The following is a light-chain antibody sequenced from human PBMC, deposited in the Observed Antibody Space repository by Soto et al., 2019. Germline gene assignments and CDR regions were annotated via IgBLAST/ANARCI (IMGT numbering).Light chain of an antibody. CDR3: QHYNSYSEA. J-gene: IGKJ1*01. CDR2: KAS. CDR1: QTISSW. V-gene: IGKV1-5*03. Sequence: DIQLTQSHSTLSGSVGDRVALTCLASQTISSWLAWYQQKPGKAPKLLIYKASTLKSGVPSRFSGSGSGTEFTLTISSLQPDDFATYYCQHYNSYSEAFGQGIKVDIK.